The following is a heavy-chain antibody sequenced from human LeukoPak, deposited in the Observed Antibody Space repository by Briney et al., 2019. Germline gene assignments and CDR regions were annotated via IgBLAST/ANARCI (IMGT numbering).Heavy chain of an antibody. V-gene: IGHV4-31*03. CDR2: IYYSGCT. CDR3: ARVSSTVTTSGHDAFDI. J-gene: IGHJ3*02. CDR1: GGPISSGGYY. D-gene: IGHD4-17*01. Sequence: SETLSLTCTVSGGPISSGGYYWSWIRQHPGKGLEWIGYIYYSGCTYYNPSLKSRVTISVDTSKNQFSLKLSSVTAADTAVYYCARVSSTVTTSGHDAFDIWGQGTMVTVSS.